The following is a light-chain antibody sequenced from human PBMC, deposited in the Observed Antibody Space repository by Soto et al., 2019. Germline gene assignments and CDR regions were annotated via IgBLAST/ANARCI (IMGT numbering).Light chain of an antibody. CDR1: QSISSW. CDR2: DAS. Sequence: DIQMTQSPSTLSASVGDRVTITCRASQSISSWLAWYQQKPGKAPKLLIYDASSLESGVPSRFSGSVSGTEFTLTISSLQPDDFATYYCQQSRTPSTFGGGTKVEIK. V-gene: IGKV1-5*01. J-gene: IGKJ4*01. CDR3: QQSRTPST.